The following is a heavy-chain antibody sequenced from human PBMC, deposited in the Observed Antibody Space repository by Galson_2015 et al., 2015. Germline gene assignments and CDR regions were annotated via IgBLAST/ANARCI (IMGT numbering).Heavy chain of an antibody. V-gene: IGHV1-2*06. CDR2: INPATGGT. D-gene: IGHD3-10*01. CDR1: GYTFNGYL. J-gene: IGHJ6*02. CDR3: ARSTYHGSGHYGMDV. Sequence: SVKVSCKASGYTFNGYLMHWVRQAPGQGLEWMGRINPATGGTIIAARFQGRVTMTRDASTTTASMELSSLTSDDTAVYFCARSTYHGSGHYGMDVWGQGTTVTVSS.